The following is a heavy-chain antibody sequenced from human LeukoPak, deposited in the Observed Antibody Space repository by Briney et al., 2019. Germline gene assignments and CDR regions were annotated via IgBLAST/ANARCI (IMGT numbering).Heavy chain of an antibody. V-gene: IGHV3-21*01. CDR1: GFTFSSYS. CDR3: ARDPSGMAVAGPDGNYYFDY. D-gene: IGHD6-19*01. J-gene: IGHJ4*02. CDR2: ISSSSSYI. Sequence: GGSLRLSCAASGFTFSSYSMNWARQAPGKGLEWVSSISSSSSYIYYADSVKGRFTISRDNAKNSLYLQMNSLRAEDTAVYYCARDPSGMAVAGPDGNYYFDYWGQGTLVTVSS.